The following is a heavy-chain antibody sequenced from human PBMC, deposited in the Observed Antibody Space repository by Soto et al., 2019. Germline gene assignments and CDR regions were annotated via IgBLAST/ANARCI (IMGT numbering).Heavy chain of an antibody. J-gene: IGHJ4*02. CDR1: GFTVSSNY. CDR3: ARDGWVGFDY. Sequence: EVQLVESGGGLIQPGGSLRLSCAVSGFTVSSNYMSWVRQAPGKGLEWVSVIYSGGTTYYADSVKGRFTISRDNAENTLYLRMNSRRDEDTAVYYCARDGWVGFDYWGQGTLVTVSS. CDR2: IYSGGTT. V-gene: IGHV3-53*01. D-gene: IGHD6-19*01.